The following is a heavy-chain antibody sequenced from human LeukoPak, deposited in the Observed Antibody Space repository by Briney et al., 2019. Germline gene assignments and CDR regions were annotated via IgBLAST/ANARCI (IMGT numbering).Heavy chain of an antibody. Sequence: GESLKISCKGSGYSFTSSWIGWVRQMPGKGLEWMGIIYPGDSDTRYSPSFQGQVTISADKSISTAHLHWSSLKASDTAMYYCARFSVGGTYYPNYWGQGTMVTVSS. CDR1: GYSFTSSW. CDR2: IYPGDSDT. J-gene: IGHJ4*02. CDR3: ARFSVGGTYYPNY. V-gene: IGHV5-51*01. D-gene: IGHD1-26*01.